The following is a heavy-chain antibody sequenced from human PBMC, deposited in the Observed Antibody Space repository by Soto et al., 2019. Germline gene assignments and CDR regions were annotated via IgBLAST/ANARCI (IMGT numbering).Heavy chain of an antibody. D-gene: IGHD6-25*01. Sequence: AGGSQRLSCTVAGFTFDNYSMSWVRQATGKGLEWISGINWNGASAGYADSVKGRFTISRDNAKNSLYLQMNSLRAEDTALYYCARGLNKAALSFEYWGQGTLVTVSS. CDR3: ARGLNKAALSFEY. V-gene: IGHV3-20*04. J-gene: IGHJ4*01. CDR2: INWNGASA. CDR1: GFTFDNYS.